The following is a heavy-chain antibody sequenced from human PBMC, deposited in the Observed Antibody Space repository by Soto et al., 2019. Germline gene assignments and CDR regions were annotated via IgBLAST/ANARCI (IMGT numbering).Heavy chain of an antibody. CDR2: IYYTGNT. D-gene: IGHD1-1*01. V-gene: IGHV4-31*03. CDR1: GGSISSGGTGSY. J-gene: IGHJ4*02. Sequence: QVQLQESGPGLVKPSQTLSLTCTVSGGSISSGGTGSYWTWIRQLPGKGLEWIGYIYYTGNTYYNPSLKSRPTISRDTSENQFSLKLTSVTAADTAVYFCASGHDAYKVRYWGQGSLVNVSS. CDR3: ASGHDAYKVRY.